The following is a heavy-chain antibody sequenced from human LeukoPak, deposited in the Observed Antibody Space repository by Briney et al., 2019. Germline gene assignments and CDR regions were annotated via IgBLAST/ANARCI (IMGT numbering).Heavy chain of an antibody. V-gene: IGHV4-39*01. D-gene: IGHD3-3*01. J-gene: IGHJ3*02. CDR2: IYYSGST. Sequence: SETLSLTCTVSGGSISSSSYYWGWIRQPPGKGLEWIGSIYYSGSTYHNPSLKSRVTISVDTSKNQFSLKLSSVTAADTAVYYCARHPSFGVAIDAFDIWGQGTMVTVSS. CDR1: GGSISSSSYY. CDR3: ARHPSFGVAIDAFDI.